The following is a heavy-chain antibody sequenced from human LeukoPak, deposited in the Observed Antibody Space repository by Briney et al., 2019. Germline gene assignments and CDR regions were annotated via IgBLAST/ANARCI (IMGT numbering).Heavy chain of an antibody. Sequence: ASVKVSCKASGYTSTIYGISWVRQAPGQGLEWMGWISAYNGNTNYAQKLQGRVTMTTDTSTSTAYMELRSLRSDDTAVYYCARDNRGYCSGGSCYSVDYWGQGTLVTVSS. D-gene: IGHD2-15*01. CDR3: ARDNRGYCSGGSCYSVDY. V-gene: IGHV1-18*01. CDR1: GYTSTIYG. J-gene: IGHJ4*02. CDR2: ISAYNGNT.